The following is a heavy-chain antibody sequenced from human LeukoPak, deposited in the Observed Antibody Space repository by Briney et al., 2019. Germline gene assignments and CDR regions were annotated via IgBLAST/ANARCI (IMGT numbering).Heavy chain of an antibody. CDR1: GFTFSDYY. V-gene: IGHV3-11*03. Sequence: PRGSLRLSCAASGFTFSDYYMSWIRQAPGKGLEWVSYISSSSSYTNYADSVKGRFTISRDNAKNSLYLQMNSLRAEDTAVYYCARRNYYGSGDDAFDIWGQGTMVTVSS. D-gene: IGHD3-10*01. CDR2: ISSSSSYT. J-gene: IGHJ3*02. CDR3: ARRNYYGSGDDAFDI.